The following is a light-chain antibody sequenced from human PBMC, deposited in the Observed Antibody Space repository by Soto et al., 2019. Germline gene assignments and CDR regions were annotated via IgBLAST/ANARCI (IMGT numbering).Light chain of an antibody. J-gene: IGLJ3*02. CDR3: ASYAGTTWV. Sequence: QSALTQPPSASGSPGQSVTISCTGTSSDVGRYNYVSWYQQYPGKVPKLMIYEVNKRPSGVPDRFSGSKSGNTASLTVSGLQAEDEADYYCASYAGTTWVFGGGTKVTVL. CDR2: EVN. CDR1: SSDVGRYNY. V-gene: IGLV2-8*01.